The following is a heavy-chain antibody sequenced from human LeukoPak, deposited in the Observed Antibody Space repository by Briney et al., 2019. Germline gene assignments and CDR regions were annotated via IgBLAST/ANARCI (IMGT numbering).Heavy chain of an antibody. Sequence: QPGGSLTLLCAPSGYTFCYYNRIWVRQAPGKGLEWVSYISAGSDSIYYADSVRGRFSISRDNAKNSLYLQMNSLTDEDTAVYYCAPDYSRVDISVANDFWGQGTLVTVSS. D-gene: IGHD5-12*01. CDR1: GYTFCYYN. J-gene: IGHJ4*01. V-gene: IGHV3-48*02. CDR2: ISAGSDSI. CDR3: APDYSRVDISVANDF.